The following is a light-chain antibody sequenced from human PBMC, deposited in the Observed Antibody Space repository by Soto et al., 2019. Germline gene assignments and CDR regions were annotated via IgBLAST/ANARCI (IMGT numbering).Light chain of an antibody. CDR1: NSNIGRNH. CDR3: ATWDDGLNWV. CDR2: TTS. J-gene: IGLJ3*02. Sequence: QSVLTQPPSASGTPGQRVIVSCSGSNSNIGRNHVYWYQQLPGTAPKLLIHTTSARPSGVPDRFSGSKSGTSASLAISGLRSGDEADYYCATWDDGLNWVFGGGTKVTVL. V-gene: IGLV1-47*01.